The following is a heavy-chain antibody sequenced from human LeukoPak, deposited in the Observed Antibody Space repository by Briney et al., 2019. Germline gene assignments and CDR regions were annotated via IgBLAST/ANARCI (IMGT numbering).Heavy chain of an antibody. CDR1: GFTFSSYA. V-gene: IGHV3-23*01. Sequence: PGGSLRLSCAASGFTFSSYAMSWVRQAPGKGLEWVSAISGSGGSTYYADSVKGRFTISRDNSKNTLYLQMNSLRAEDTAVYYCASTGYSSGWYDGFYYYGMDVWGQGTTVTVSS. D-gene: IGHD6-19*01. CDR3: ASTGYSSGWYDGFYYYGMDV. CDR2: ISGSGGST. J-gene: IGHJ6*02.